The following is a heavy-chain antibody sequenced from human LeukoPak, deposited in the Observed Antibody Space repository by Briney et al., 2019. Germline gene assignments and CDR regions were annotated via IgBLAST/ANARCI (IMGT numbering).Heavy chain of an antibody. J-gene: IGHJ4*02. V-gene: IGHV3-20*04. CDR1: GFTFDDYG. D-gene: IGHD2-2*01. CDR3: ATDLVGYHQLETVGY. Sequence: PGGSLRLSCAASGFTFDDYGMSWVRQAPGKGLEWVSGINWNGGSTGYADSVKGRFTISRDNAKNSLYLQMNSLRSEDTAVYYCATDLVGYHQLETVGYWGQGTLVTVSS. CDR2: INWNGGST.